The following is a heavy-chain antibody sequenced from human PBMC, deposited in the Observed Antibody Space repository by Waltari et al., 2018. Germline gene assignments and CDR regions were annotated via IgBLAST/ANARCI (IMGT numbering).Heavy chain of an antibody. Sequence: QVQLVQSGAEVKKPGSSVKVSCKASGGTFSSYTISWVRQAPGQGLEWMGRIIPILGIANYAQKFQGRVTITADKSTSTAYMELSSLRSEDTAVYYCASSLEWFLSGRFDPWGQGTLVTVSS. D-gene: IGHD3-3*01. CDR2: IIPILGIA. J-gene: IGHJ5*02. CDR1: GGTFSSYT. CDR3: ASSLEWFLSGRFDP. V-gene: IGHV1-69*02.